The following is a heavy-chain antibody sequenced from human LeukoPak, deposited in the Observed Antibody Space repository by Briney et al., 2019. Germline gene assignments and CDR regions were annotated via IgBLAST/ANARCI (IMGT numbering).Heavy chain of an antibody. CDR1: GASISSSAR. Sequence: PSGTLSLTCAVSGASISSSARWSWVRQFPGKGPEWIGEVYHGGSTNYNPSLKSRVTISLDNSNNHFSLRLSSATAADTARYYCARRGYSGYEAYFDYWGQGTLVTVSS. V-gene: IGHV4-4*02. CDR3: ARRGYSGYEAYFDY. D-gene: IGHD5-12*01. J-gene: IGHJ4*02. CDR2: VYHGGST.